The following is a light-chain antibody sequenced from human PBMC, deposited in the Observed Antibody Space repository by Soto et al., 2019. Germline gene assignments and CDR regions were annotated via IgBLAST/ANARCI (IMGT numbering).Light chain of an antibody. Sequence: NFMLTQPHSVSESPGKTVTISCTHSSGSIASNYVQWYQQRPGSAPTTVIYEDNQRPSGVPDRFSGSIDSSSNSASLTISGLKTEDEADYYCQSYDSSIYVVFGGGTKVTVL. V-gene: IGLV6-57*04. CDR1: SGSIASNY. CDR2: EDN. CDR3: QSYDSSIYVV. J-gene: IGLJ2*01.